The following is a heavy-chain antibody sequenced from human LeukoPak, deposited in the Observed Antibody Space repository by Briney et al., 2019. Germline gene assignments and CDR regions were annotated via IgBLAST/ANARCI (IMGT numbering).Heavy chain of an antibody. CDR2: IYYSGST. J-gene: IGHJ4*02. Sequence: SETLSLTCTVSGGSISSGGYYWSWIRQHPGKGLEWIGYIYYSGSTYYNPSLKSRVTVSVDTSKNQFSLKLSSVTAADTAVYYCARAVRTRHYGSWRRDFFYWGQGTPVTVAS. CDR1: GGSISSGGYY. V-gene: IGHV4-31*03. CDR3: ARAVRTRHYGSWRRDFFY. D-gene: IGHD3-10*01.